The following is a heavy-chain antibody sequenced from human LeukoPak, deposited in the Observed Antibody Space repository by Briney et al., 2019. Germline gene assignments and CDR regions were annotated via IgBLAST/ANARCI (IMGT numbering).Heavy chain of an antibody. D-gene: IGHD1-7*01. CDR1: GGTFSSYA. CDR3: ARGGRLTGTTVTAFDI. Sequence: ASVKVSCKASGGTFSSYAISWVRQAPGQGLEWMGGIIPIFGTANYAQKFQGRVTITTDESTSTAYMELSSLRSEDTAVYYCARGGRLTGTTVTAFDIWGQGTMVTVSS. V-gene: IGHV1-69*05. J-gene: IGHJ3*02. CDR2: IIPIFGTA.